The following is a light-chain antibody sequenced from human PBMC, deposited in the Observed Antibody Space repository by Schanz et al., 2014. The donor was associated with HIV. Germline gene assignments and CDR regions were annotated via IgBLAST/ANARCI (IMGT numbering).Light chain of an antibody. J-gene: IGLJ2*01. CDR2: RNN. Sequence: QSVLTQPPSASGPPGQRVTISCSGASSNIASNYVFWYQQFPGTTPKLLIYRNNQRPSGVPDRFSGSKSGTSASLAISGLQSEDEADYYCAAWDVNLNGPVFGGGTKLTVL. CDR1: SSNIASNY. CDR3: AAWDVNLNGPV. V-gene: IGLV1-47*01.